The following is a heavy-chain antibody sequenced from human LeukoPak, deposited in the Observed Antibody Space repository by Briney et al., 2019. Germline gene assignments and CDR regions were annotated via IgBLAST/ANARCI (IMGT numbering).Heavy chain of an antibody. D-gene: IGHD2-15*01. Sequence: SETLSLICAVYGGSFSGYYWSWIRQPPGKGLEWIGEINHSGSTNYNPSLKSRVTISVDTSKNQFSLKLSSVTAADTAVYYCAASQDIVVVVAATRWFDPWGQGTLVTVSS. V-gene: IGHV4-34*01. J-gene: IGHJ5*02. CDR2: INHSGST. CDR1: GGSFSGYY. CDR3: AASQDIVVVVAATRWFDP.